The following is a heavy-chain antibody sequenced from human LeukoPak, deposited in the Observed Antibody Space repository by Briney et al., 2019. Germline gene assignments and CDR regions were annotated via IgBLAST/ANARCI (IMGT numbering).Heavy chain of an antibody. CDR3: AREKVLMVRGALLDAFDI. D-gene: IGHD3-10*01. Sequence: SETLSLTCTVSGGSISSGSYYWGWIQQPAGKGLEWIGHIYSSGSTNYNPSLKSRVTISVDTSKNQFSLKLSSVTAADTAVYYCAREKVLMVRGALLDAFDIWGQGTMVTVSS. J-gene: IGHJ3*02. CDR2: IYSSGST. CDR1: GGSISSGSYY. V-gene: IGHV4-61*09.